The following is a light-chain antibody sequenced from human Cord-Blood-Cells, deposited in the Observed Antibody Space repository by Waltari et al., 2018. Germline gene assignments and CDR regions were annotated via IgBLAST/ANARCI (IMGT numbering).Light chain of an antibody. CDR3: QQYGSSPFT. CDR2: DAS. J-gene: IGKJ3*01. V-gene: IGKV3D-20*01. Sequence: DIVLPQSPATLSFSPGERATLARGARQSVSSSNLAWYQQNPGLAPRLLIYDASSSATGIPDRFSGSGSGTVFTLTISRLEPEDFAVYSCQQYGSSPFTFGPGTKVDIK. CDR1: QSVSSSN.